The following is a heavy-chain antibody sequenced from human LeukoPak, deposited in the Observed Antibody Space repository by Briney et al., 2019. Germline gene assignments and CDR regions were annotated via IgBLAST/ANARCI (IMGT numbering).Heavy chain of an antibody. Sequence: GGSLRLSCAASGFTFSSYGMNWVRQAPGKGLVWVAVISYDGINEYYVDSVKGRFTISRDNSKNSLYLQMESLTIEDTAVYYCATGRVDYGDYGVVKHWGQGTLVTVSS. D-gene: IGHD4-17*01. CDR1: GFTFSSYG. J-gene: IGHJ1*01. V-gene: IGHV3-30*03. CDR3: ATGRVDYGDYGVVKH. CDR2: ISYDGINE.